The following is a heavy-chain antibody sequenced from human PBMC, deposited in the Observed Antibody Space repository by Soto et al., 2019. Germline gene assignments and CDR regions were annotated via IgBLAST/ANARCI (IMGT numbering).Heavy chain of an antibody. J-gene: IGHJ4*02. CDR3: AKGYYYDSSGYLDY. V-gene: IGHV3-48*01. D-gene: IGHD3-22*01. CDR1: GFTFSTDS. Sequence: GGSLRLSCAASGFTFSTDSMNWVRQAPGKGLEWVSYIRGGSDAIHYADSVKGRLTISRDNPKNTLYLQMNSLRAEDTAVYYCAKGYYYDSSGYLDYWGQGTLVTVSS. CDR2: IRGGSDAI.